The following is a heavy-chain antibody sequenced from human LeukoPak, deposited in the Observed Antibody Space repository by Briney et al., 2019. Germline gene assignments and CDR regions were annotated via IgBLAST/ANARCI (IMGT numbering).Heavy chain of an antibody. CDR2: ISPYSGNT. D-gene: IGHD6-13*01. J-gene: IGHJ4*02. CDR3: ARTSGVSVAGSPYYFDF. CDR1: GYLFINYG. V-gene: IGHV1-18*01. Sequence: GSVNVSCKASGYLFINYGITWLRQAPGQGLECMGWISPYSGNTDYAQKLQGRVTMTTDRSTTTAYMELRSLGFDDTAVYYCARTSGVSVAGSPYYFDFWGQGTLITVSS.